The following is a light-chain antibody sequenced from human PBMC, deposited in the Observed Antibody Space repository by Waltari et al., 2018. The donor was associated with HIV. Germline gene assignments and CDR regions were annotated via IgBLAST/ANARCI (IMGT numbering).Light chain of an antibody. Sequence: QSALTQPPSVSGSPGQSVTISCTGTSSDVGSYNRVSWYQQPPGTAPKLMIYEVTNLPTGFPDRFSGSKSGNTASLTSSGLQAEDEAHYYCSSYSSSSTWVFGGGTKLTVL. CDR2: EVT. J-gene: IGLJ3*02. CDR3: SSYSSSSTWV. V-gene: IGLV2-18*02. CDR1: SSDVGSYNR.